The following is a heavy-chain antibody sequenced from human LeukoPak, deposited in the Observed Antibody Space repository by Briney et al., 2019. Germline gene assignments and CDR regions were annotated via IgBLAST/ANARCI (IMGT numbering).Heavy chain of an antibody. Sequence: GGSLRLSCAASGFAFSNYWMHWVRQAPGKGLVWVSRIKSDGSSTNYADSVKGRFTISRDNAKNTLYLQMNSLRAEDTAVYYWAGTGRGFFQHWGQGTLVTVSS. CDR3: AGTGRGFFQH. V-gene: IGHV3-74*01. CDR1: GFAFSNYW. CDR2: IKSDGSST. J-gene: IGHJ1*01. D-gene: IGHD1-1*01.